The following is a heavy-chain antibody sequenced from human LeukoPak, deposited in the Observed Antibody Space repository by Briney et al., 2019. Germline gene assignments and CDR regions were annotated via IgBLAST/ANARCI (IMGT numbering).Heavy chain of an antibody. Sequence: GGSLRLSCAVSGFTFNNAWMSWVRQSPGKGLGWVGRIYSKTDGGTTDYAAPVKGRFTISGDDSKTTLYLQMNSLKTEDTAVYYCTTYSSGSFGYWGQGTLVTVSS. CDR3: TTYSSGSFGY. CDR1: GFTFNNAW. J-gene: IGHJ4*02. V-gene: IGHV3-15*01. D-gene: IGHD3-22*01. CDR2: IYSKTDGGTT.